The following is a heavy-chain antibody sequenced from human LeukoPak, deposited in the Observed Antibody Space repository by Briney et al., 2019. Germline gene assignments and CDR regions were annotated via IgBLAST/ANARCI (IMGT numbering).Heavy chain of an antibody. V-gene: IGHV4-59*08. J-gene: IGHJ3*02. Sequence: SETLSLTCTVSGGSMRSYYWSWIRQPPGKGPEWIGYIYYSGGTNYNPSLKSRVTITADTSKNHFSLRLSSVTAADTAVYYCARNQLLSLDAFDIWGQGTMVTVSS. CDR3: ARNQLLSLDAFDI. CDR2: IYYSGGT. D-gene: IGHD2-2*01. CDR1: GGSMRSYY.